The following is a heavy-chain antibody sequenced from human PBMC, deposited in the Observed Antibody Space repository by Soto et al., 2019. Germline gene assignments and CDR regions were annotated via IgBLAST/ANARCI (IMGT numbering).Heavy chain of an antibody. Sequence: QVQLVESGGGVVQPGGSLRLACAASGFTFSSYAMHWVRQAPGKGLEWVAVISYDGSNKYHADSVKGRFTISRDNSKNTLYLQMNSLRAEDTAVYYCARAEGRWLQLGDYWGQGTLVTVSS. V-gene: IGHV3-30-3*01. D-gene: IGHD5-12*01. CDR1: GFTFSSYA. J-gene: IGHJ4*02. CDR3: ARAEGRWLQLGDY. CDR2: ISYDGSNK.